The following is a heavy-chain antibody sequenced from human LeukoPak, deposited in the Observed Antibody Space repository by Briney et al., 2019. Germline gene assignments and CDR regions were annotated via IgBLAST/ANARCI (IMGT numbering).Heavy chain of an antibody. CDR2: IYYSGST. V-gene: IGHV4-39*01. J-gene: IGHJ5*02. CDR1: GGSISSSSYY. CDR3: ARHDYDFWSGYFNWFDP. Sequence: SETLSLTCTVSGGSISSSSYYWGWIRQPPGKGLEWIGSIYYSGSTYYNPSLKSRVTISVDTSKNQFSLKLSSVTAADTAVYYCARHDYDFWSGYFNWFDPWGQGTLVTVSS. D-gene: IGHD3-3*01.